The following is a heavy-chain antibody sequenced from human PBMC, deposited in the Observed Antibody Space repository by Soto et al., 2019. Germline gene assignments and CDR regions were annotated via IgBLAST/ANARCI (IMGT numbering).Heavy chain of an antibody. V-gene: IGHV3-33*06. Sequence: PGGYPRLSCAASGFTFSSYGMHWVRQAPGKGLEWVAVIWYDGSNKYYADSVKGRFTISRDNSKNTLYLQMNSLRAEDTAVYYCAKFGNWYIAAAGPIDFSGQGPLVTVSS. CDR1: GFTFSSYG. D-gene: IGHD6-13*01. CDR3: AKFGNWYIAAAGPIDF. CDR2: IWYDGSNK. J-gene: IGHJ4*02.